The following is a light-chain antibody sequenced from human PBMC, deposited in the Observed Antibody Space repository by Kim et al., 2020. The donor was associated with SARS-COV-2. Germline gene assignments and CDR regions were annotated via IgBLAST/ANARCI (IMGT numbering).Light chain of an antibody. CDR2: GAA. V-gene: IGKV3-15*01. J-gene: IGKJ1*01. Sequence: EIVMTQSPATVSVSPGERATLSCRASQSVSRNLAWYQKKSGQAPRLLIYGAATRATGIPARSSGSGSGTEFTLTISSLQSEDVAVYYCQQYDVWPRPFGLGTKVEIK. CDR3: QQYDVWPRP. CDR1: QSVSRN.